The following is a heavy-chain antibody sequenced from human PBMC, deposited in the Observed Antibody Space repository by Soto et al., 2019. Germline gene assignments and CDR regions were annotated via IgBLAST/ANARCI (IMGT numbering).Heavy chain of an antibody. CDR1: GYIFTSYW. D-gene: IGHD6-13*01. Sequence: GESLKISCNGSGYIFTSYWIGWVRQMPGKGLEWMGIIYPGDSDTRYSPSFQGQVTISADKSISTAYLQWSSLKASDTAMYYCARPGSAAEYGMDVWGQGTTVTVSS. J-gene: IGHJ6*02. CDR2: IYPGDSDT. V-gene: IGHV5-51*01. CDR3: ARPGSAAEYGMDV.